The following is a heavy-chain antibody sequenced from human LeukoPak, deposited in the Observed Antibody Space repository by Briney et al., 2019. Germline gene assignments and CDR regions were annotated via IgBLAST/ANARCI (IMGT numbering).Heavy chain of an antibody. J-gene: IGHJ5*02. CDR1: GRSISSSSYY. V-gene: IGHV4-39*02. Sequence: PSETLSLPCTVSGRSISSSSYYCGWIRQPPGRGLEWIGSIYYSGSTYYNPSLKSRVTISVDTSKTQFSLKLSSVTAADTAVYYCARDLPYSSSWLAWFDPWGQGTLVTVFS. CDR2: IYYSGST. D-gene: IGHD6-13*01. CDR3: ARDLPYSSSWLAWFDP.